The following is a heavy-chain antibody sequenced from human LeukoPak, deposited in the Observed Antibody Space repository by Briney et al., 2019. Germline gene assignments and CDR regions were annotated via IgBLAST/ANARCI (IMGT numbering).Heavy chain of an antibody. CDR2: IIPIFGTA. D-gene: IGHD1-26*01. J-gene: IGHJ6*03. CDR1: GGTFSSYA. CDR3: ARERREGGSYYYYYYMDV. Sequence: ASVKVSCKASGGTFSSYAISWVRQAPGQGLEWMEGIIPIFGTANYAQKFQGRVTITTDESTSTAYMELSSLRSEDTAVYYCARERREGGSYYYYYYMDVWGKGTTVTVSS. V-gene: IGHV1-69*05.